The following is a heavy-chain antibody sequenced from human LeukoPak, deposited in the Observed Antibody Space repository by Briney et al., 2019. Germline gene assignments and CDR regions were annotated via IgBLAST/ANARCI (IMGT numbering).Heavy chain of an antibody. CDR3: AKAPERTGDLYYYYGMDV. Sequence: GGSLRLSCAASGFTFSSYAMSWVRQAPGKGLEWVSAISGSGGSTYYADSVKGRFTISRDNSKNTLYLQMNSLRAEDTAVYYCAKAPERTGDLYYYYGMDVWGQGTTVTVSS. J-gene: IGHJ6*02. CDR2: ISGSGGST. V-gene: IGHV3-23*01. CDR1: GFTFSSYA. D-gene: IGHD7-27*01.